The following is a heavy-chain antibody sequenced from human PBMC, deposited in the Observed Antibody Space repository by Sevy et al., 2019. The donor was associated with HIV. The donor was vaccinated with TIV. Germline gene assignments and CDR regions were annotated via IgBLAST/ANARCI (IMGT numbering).Heavy chain of an antibody. CDR1: GFTFSSYS. Sequence: GGSLRLSCAASGFTFSSYSMNWVRQAPGKGLEWVSYISSSSSTIYYADSVKGRFTISRDNAKNSLYLQMNSLRAEDTAVYYCASQGYCSGGSCYFSDYYYGMDVWGQGTTVTVSS. CDR3: ASQGYCSGGSCYFSDYYYGMDV. V-gene: IGHV3-48*01. CDR2: ISSSSSTI. D-gene: IGHD2-15*01. J-gene: IGHJ6*02.